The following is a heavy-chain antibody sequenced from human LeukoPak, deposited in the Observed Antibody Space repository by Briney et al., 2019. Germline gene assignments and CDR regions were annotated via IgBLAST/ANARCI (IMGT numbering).Heavy chain of an antibody. CDR3: ARQGDTVRGLGGFDP. V-gene: IGHV3-73*01. CDR1: GFTFSGSA. CDR2: IRIKANSYAT. D-gene: IGHD3-10*01. Sequence: GGSLRLSCAASGFTFSGSAMHWVRQASGKGLEWVGRIRIKANSYATVYGASVKGRFTISRDDSKNRAYLQMNSLKIEDTAVYYCARQGDTVRGLGGFDPWGQGTLVTVSS. J-gene: IGHJ5*02.